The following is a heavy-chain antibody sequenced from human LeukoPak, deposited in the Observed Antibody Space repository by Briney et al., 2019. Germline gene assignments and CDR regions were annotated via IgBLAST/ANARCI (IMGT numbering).Heavy chain of an antibody. D-gene: IGHD5-24*01. Sequence: ASVKVSCKASGYTFTSNYIHWVRQAPGQGLEWMGMIYPRDGSTSYAQKFQGRVTVTRDTSTSTVHMELSGLRSEDMAVYYCARDQDGFDYWGQGTLVTVSS. CDR1: GYTFTSNY. CDR3: ARDQDGFDY. J-gene: IGHJ4*02. V-gene: IGHV1-46*01. CDR2: IYPRDGST.